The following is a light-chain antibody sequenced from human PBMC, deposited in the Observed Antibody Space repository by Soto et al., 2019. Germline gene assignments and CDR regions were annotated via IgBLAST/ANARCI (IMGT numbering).Light chain of an antibody. CDR2: EVN. Sequence: QSALTQPPSASGSPGQSVTISCTGASSDVGAYNYVSWYQQHPGKAPKFIIYEVNKRPSGVPDRFSGSKSGNTASLTVSGLQAEDEADYYCSSYAGSNTVVFGGGTKLTVL. CDR3: SSYAGSNTVV. J-gene: IGLJ2*01. V-gene: IGLV2-8*01. CDR1: SSDVGAYNY.